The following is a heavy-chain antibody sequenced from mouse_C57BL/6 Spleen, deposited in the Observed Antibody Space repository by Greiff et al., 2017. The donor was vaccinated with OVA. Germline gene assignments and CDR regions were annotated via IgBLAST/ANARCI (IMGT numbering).Heavy chain of an antibody. V-gene: IGHV1-80*01. D-gene: IGHD3-1*01. CDR3: ARSGYSKAMDY. Sequence: QVQLKESGAELVKPGASVKISCKASGYAFSSYWMNWVKQRPGKGLEWIGQIYPGDGDTNYNGKFKGKATLTADKSSSTAYMQLSSLTSEDSAVYFCARSGYSKAMDYWGQGTSVTVSS. CDR2: IYPGDGDT. J-gene: IGHJ4*01. CDR1: GYAFSSYW.